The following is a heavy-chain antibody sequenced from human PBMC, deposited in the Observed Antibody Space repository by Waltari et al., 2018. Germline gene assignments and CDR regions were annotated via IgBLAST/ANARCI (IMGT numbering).Heavy chain of an antibody. Sequence: QVQLVQSGAEVKKPGASVKVYCKASGYTFTGYYMPWVRQAPGQGLEWMGWINPNSGGTNYAQKFQGRVTMTRDTSISTAYMELSRLRSDDTAVYYCASPLIIYSYGLDAFDIWGQGTMVTVSS. V-gene: IGHV1-2*02. CDR3: ASPLIIYSYGLDAFDI. CDR1: GYTFTGYY. J-gene: IGHJ3*02. D-gene: IGHD5-18*01. CDR2: INPNSGGT.